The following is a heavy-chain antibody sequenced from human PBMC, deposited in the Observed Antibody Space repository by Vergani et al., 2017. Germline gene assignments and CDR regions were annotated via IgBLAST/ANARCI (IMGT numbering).Heavy chain of an antibody. V-gene: IGHV3-23*01. CDR2: ISSDGGST. CDR3: AGPQGTSAYYYGGFDY. CDR1: GFTFSTYA. D-gene: IGHD3-22*01. Sequence: EVQLLESGGGSVQPGESLRLSCAASGFTFSTYAMTWVRQAPGKGLEWVSTISSDGGSTYYADSVKGRFTISRDNSKNTLSLQMNSLTAEDTAIYYCAGPQGTSAYYYGGFDYWGQGILVTVSS. J-gene: IGHJ4*02.